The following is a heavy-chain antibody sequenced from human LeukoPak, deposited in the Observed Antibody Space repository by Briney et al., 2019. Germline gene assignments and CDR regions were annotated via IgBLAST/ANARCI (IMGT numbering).Heavy chain of an antibody. V-gene: IGHV3-23*01. J-gene: IGHJ4*02. CDR1: GFTFSSYA. Sequence: GGSLRLSCAASGFTFSSYAMSWVRQAPGKGLEWVSAISGSGGSTYYADSVKGRFTISRDNSENTLYLQMNSLRAEDTAVYYCAKVGQQLVYFDYWGQGTLVTVSS. CDR3: AKVGQQLVYFDY. CDR2: ISGSGGST. D-gene: IGHD6-13*01.